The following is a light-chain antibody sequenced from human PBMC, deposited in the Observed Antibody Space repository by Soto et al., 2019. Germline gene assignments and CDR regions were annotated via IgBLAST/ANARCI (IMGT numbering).Light chain of an antibody. Sequence: HSVLTQPPSASGTPGQRVIISCSGSSSNIGTNTVNWYHHLPGAAPKLLIYGDDQRPAGVPDRISASKSGTSASLAITGLQPEDEADFYCAVWYNSLKGWVFGGGTKLTVL. CDR2: GDD. CDR1: SSNIGTNT. J-gene: IGLJ3*02. CDR3: AVWYNSLKGWV. V-gene: IGLV1-44*01.